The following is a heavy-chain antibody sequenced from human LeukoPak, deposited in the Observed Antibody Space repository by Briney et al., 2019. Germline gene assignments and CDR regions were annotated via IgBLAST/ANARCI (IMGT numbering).Heavy chain of an antibody. CDR1: GFTVSSNY. D-gene: IGHD3-10*01. Sequence: GGSLRLSCAASGFTVSSNYMSWVRQAPGKGLEWVSVIYSGGSTYYADSVKGRFTISRDNAKNSLYLQMNSLRAEDTAVYYCARHNTNYYGSGYFDYWGQGTLVTVSS. CDR3: ARHNTNYYGSGYFDY. V-gene: IGHV3-66*04. J-gene: IGHJ4*02. CDR2: IYSGGST.